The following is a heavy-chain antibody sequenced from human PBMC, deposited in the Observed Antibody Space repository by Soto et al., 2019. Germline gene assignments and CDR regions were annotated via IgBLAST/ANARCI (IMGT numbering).Heavy chain of an antibody. D-gene: IGHD1-20*01. V-gene: IGHV1-18*01. CDR2: ISAYNGNT. Sequence: QVQLVQSGAEVKKPGASVKVSCKASGYTFTSYGISWVRQAPGQGLEWMGCISAYNGNTNYAQQLQGRVTMTTDPSTSTAYMELRRLSSDDTAVYYCANSRDRGITAFDIWGQGTMVTVSS. CDR3: ANSRDRGITAFDI. CDR1: GYTFTSYG. J-gene: IGHJ3*02.